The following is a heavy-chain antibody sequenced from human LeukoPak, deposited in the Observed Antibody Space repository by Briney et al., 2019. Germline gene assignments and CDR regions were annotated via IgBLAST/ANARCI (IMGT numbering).Heavy chain of an antibody. CDR1: GGSISSYY. CDR3: ARVGHVDTAMGSDAFDI. V-gene: IGHV4-4*02. J-gene: IGHJ3*02. Sequence: SETLSLTCTVSGGSISSYYWSWVRQPPGKGLEWIGEIYHSGSTNYNPSLKSRVTISVDKSKNQFSLKLSSVTAADTAVYYCARVGHVDTAMGSDAFDIWGQGTMVTVSS. CDR2: IYHSGST. D-gene: IGHD5-18*01.